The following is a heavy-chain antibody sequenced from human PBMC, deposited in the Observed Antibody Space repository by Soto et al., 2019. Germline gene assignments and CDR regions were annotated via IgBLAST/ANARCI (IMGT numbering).Heavy chain of an antibody. CDR2: IYYTGAT. D-gene: IGHD3-10*01. CDR1: RGSISSYY. CDR3: ATGRYYYGSEY. V-gene: IGHV4-59*01. Sequence: QVQLQESGPGRVRPSETLSLTCTVSRGSISSYYWSWIRQPPGKGLEWLGYIYYTGATNYNPSLKSRVTISLDTAKNQFSLHLSSVTAADTAVYYCATGRYYYGSEYWGQGTLVTVSS. J-gene: IGHJ4*02.